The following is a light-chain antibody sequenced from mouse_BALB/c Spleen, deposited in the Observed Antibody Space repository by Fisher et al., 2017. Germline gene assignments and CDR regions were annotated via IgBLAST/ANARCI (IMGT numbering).Light chain of an antibody. CDR2: STS. J-gene: IGKJ1*01. V-gene: IGKV4-74*01. Sequence: IVITQSTAIMSASLGERVTMTCTASSSVSSSYLHWYQQKSETSPKPWIYSTSNLASGVPARFSGSGSGTSYSLTISSMEAEDAATYYCHQYHRSPRTFGGGTKLEIK. CDR3: HQYHRSPRT. CDR1: SSVSSSY.